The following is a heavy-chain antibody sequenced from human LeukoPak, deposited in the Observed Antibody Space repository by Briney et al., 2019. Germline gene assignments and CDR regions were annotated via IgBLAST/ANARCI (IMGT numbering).Heavy chain of an antibody. CDR3: ARDNSVGDTAWWFDP. J-gene: IGHJ5*02. D-gene: IGHD1-26*01. CDR2: INPSGSST. CDR1: GYTFTSYY. Sequence: ASVTVSCKASGYTFTSYYMHWVRQAPGQGLEWMGLINPSGSSTSYAQKFQGRLSLTRDMSTSTDYMELSSLRSEDTAVYYCARDNSVGDTAWWFDPWGQGTLVTVSS. V-gene: IGHV1-46*01.